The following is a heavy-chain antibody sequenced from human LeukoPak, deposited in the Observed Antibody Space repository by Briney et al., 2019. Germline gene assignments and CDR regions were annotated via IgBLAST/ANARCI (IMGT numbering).Heavy chain of an antibody. V-gene: IGHV1-18*01. J-gene: IGHJ4*02. CDR1: GYTFTSYG. CDR3: ARDHDYYDSSGHTDY. Sequence: ASVKVSCKASGYTFTSYGISWVRQAPGQGLEWMGWISAYNGNTNYAQKLQGRVTMTTDTSTSTAYMELRSLRSDDTAVYYCARDHDYYDSSGHTDYWAREPWSPSPQ. CDR2: ISAYNGNT. D-gene: IGHD3-22*01.